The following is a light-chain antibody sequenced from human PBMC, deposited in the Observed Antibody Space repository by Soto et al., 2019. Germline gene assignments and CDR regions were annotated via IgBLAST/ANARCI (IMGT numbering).Light chain of an antibody. CDR3: QQYDNLPLT. V-gene: IGKV1-33*01. Sequence: DIQMTQSPSSLSASVGDRVTITCQASQDIKNYLNWYQQKSGKAPKLLIYDASDVETGVPSRCSGSGSGTDFTFTINTLQPEDIATYYCQQYDNLPLTFGGGNKVEIK. CDR2: DAS. CDR1: QDIKNY. J-gene: IGKJ4*01.